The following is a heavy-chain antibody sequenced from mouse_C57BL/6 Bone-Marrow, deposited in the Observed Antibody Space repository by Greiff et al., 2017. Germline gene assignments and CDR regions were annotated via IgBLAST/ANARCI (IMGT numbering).Heavy chain of an antibody. J-gene: IGHJ3*01. CDR2: IWSGGST. Sequence: VKLMESGPGLVQPSQSLSITCTVSGFSLTSYGVHWVRQSPGKGLEWLGVIWSGGSTDYNAAFISRLSISKDNSKSQVFFKMNSLQADDTAIYYCARNPPSYYGNYGFAYWGQGTLVTVSA. CDR3: ARNPPSYYGNYGFAY. D-gene: IGHD2-10*01. V-gene: IGHV2-2*01. CDR1: GFSLTSYG.